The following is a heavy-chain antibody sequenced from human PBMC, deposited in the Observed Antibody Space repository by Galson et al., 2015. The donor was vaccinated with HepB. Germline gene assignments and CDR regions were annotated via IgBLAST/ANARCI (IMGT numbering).Heavy chain of an antibody. CDR1: GYTFSSYS. CDR3: ARLGIADNWFDP. V-gene: IGHV1-69*02. J-gene: IGHJ5*02. CDR2: IIPILGIA. D-gene: IGHD6-13*01. Sequence: SVKVSCKASGYTFSSYSICWVRQAPGQGLEWMGRIIPILGIANYAQKFQGRVTITADKSTSTAYMELSSLRSEDTAVYYCARLGIADNWFDPWGQGTLVTVSS.